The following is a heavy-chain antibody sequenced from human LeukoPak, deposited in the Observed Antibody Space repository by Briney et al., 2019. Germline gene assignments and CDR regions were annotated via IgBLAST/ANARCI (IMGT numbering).Heavy chain of an antibody. J-gene: IGHJ4*02. CDR2: ISGSGGTT. Sequence: GGSLRLSCAASGFTFSSYAMSWVRQAPGRGLEWVSGISGSGGTTYYADSVKGRFTISRDNSKNTLYLQMNSLRADDTAVYYCARDRPQGPSYWGQGTLVTVSS. CDR3: ARDRPQGPSY. V-gene: IGHV3-23*01. CDR1: GFTFSSYA.